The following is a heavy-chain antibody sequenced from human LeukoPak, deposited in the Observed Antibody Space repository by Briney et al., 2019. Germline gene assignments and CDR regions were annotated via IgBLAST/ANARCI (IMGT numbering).Heavy chain of an antibody. CDR1: GLAFSTYA. Sequence: GGSLRLSCAASGLAFSTYAMHWVRQAPDKGLEWMAVISYDRTNKYYSDSVKGRFTISRDNSKNTLYLQMNSLRAEDTAVYYCARDLWGANSYWGQGSLVTVSS. V-gene: IGHV3-30-3*01. D-gene: IGHD2/OR15-2a*01. CDR2: ISYDRTNK. J-gene: IGHJ4*02. CDR3: ARDLWGANSY.